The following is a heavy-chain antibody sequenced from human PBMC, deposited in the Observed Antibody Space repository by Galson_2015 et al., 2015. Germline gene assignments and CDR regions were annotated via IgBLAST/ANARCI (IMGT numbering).Heavy chain of an antibody. Sequence: SLRLSCAASGFTFGDYAMHWVRQVPGKGLEWVSAISWSSSSIDYADSVKGRFTISRDNAKNSLYLQMNSLRAEDTALYYCTRDPGRRFGEYMWYCFDYWGQGTLVTVSS. J-gene: IGHJ4*02. D-gene: IGHD3-10*01. V-gene: IGHV3-9*01. CDR3: TRDPGRRFGEYMWYCFDY. CDR1: GFTFGDYA. CDR2: ISWSSSSI.